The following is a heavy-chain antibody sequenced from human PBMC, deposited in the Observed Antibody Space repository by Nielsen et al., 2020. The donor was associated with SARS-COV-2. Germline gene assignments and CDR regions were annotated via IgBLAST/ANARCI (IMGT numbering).Heavy chain of an antibody. D-gene: IGHD2-2*01. J-gene: IGHJ6*03. V-gene: IGHV5-10-1*01. CDR1: GFTFSKAW. CDR2: IDPSDSYV. Sequence: GGSLRLSCVASGFTFSKAWMSWVRQMPGKGLEWMGRIDPSDSYVDYSPSFQGHVAISADKSISTAYLQWSSLKASDTAMYYCARYASEYYYYYYMDVWGTGTTVTVPS. CDR3: ARYASEYYYYYYMDV.